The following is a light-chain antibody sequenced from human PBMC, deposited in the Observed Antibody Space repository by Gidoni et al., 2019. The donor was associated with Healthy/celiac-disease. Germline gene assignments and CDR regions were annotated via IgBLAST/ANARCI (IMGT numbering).Light chain of an antibody. J-gene: IGLJ1*01. Sequence: HSVLTQPPSASRTPGQRVTIYCSGSRSNIGSNYVYWYQQHPGKAPKLLIYRNNQRPSGVPDRFSGSKSGTSASLAISGLRSEDEADYYCAAWDDSLSGYVFGTGTKVTVL. V-gene: IGLV1-47*01. CDR2: RNN. CDR3: AAWDDSLSGYV. CDR1: RSNIGSNY.